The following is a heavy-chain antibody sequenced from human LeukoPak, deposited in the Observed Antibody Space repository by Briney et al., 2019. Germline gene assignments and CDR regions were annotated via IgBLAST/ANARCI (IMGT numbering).Heavy chain of an antibody. Sequence: PGGPLRLSCAASGFTVSNNYMSWVRQAPGKGLEWVSLIYGGGTTYYADSVKGRFTISSDSSKNTLYLQMNSLRAEDTAVYYCARAPDYGDYGGQWGRGTLVTVSS. CDR3: ARAPDYGDYGGQ. V-gene: IGHV3-53*01. J-gene: IGHJ4*02. CDR2: IYGGGTT. D-gene: IGHD4-17*01. CDR1: GFTVSNNY.